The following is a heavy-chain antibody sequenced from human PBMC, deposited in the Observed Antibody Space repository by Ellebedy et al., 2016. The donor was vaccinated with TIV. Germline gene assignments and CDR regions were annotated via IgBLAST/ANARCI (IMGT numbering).Heavy chain of an antibody. CDR1: GFSFVYYG. V-gene: IGHV3-69-1*01. Sequence: GESLKISCAASGFSFVYYGMHWVRQAPGKGLEWVSVIYRDGGTNYTDSVKGRFTISRDNGKNSLSLQMNSLRVEDTAVYYCVRETVTPTLWGQGTLVTVSS. CDR3: VRETVTPTL. D-gene: IGHD4-17*01. CDR2: IYRDGGT. J-gene: IGHJ4*02.